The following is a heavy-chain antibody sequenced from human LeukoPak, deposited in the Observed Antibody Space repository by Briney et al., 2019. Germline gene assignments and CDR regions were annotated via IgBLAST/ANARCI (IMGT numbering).Heavy chain of an antibody. J-gene: IGHJ4*02. CDR3: AKTTTGYSSGRFPGWPVDY. D-gene: IGHD6-19*01. CDR2: IYSGGST. CDR1: GFTVSSNY. Sequence: GGSLRLSCAASGFTVSSNYTSWVRQAPGKGLECVSVIYSGGSTYYADSVKGRFTISRDNSKNTLFLQMNSLRAEDTAVYYCAKTTTGYSSGRFPGWPVDYWGQGTLVTVSS. V-gene: IGHV3-66*01.